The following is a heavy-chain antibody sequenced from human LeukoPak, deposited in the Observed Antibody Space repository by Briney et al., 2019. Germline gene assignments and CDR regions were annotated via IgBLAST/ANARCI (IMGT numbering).Heavy chain of an antibody. J-gene: IGHJ4*02. V-gene: IGHV3-11*05. CDR2: ISSSSSYT. D-gene: IGHD1-1*01. Sequence: GGSLRLSCAASGFTVSDYYVSWIRQAPGKGLEWVSYISSSSSYTNYADSVKGRFTISRDNAKNSLYLQMNSLRAEDTAVYYCARVSQLGNYFDYWGQGTLVTVSS. CDR1: GFTVSDYY. CDR3: ARVSQLGNYFDY.